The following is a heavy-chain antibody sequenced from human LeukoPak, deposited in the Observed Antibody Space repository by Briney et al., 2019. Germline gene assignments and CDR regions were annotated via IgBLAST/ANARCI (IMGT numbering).Heavy chain of an antibody. V-gene: IGHV3-23*01. Sequence: GGSLRLSCTASGFTFSSSAMSWVRQPPGKGLEWVSAISGSGGGTYYADSVKGRFTISRDNSKNTLYLQMNSLRVEDTAIYYCAKGGPQFFDYWGQGTLVTVSS. CDR3: AKGGPQFFDY. CDR2: ISGSGGGT. CDR1: GFTFSSSA. J-gene: IGHJ4*02. D-gene: IGHD5-24*01.